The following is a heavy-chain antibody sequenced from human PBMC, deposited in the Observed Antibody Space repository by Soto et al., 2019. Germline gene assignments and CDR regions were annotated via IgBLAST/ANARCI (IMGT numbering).Heavy chain of an antibody. J-gene: IGHJ4*02. D-gene: IGHD3-22*01. V-gene: IGHV3-15*01. CDR3: TTDYYDSSGYYFFDY. CDR2: IKSKTDGGTT. Sequence: GGSLRLSCAASGFTFSNAWMSWVRQAPGKGLEWVGRIKSKTDGGTTDYAAPVKGRFTISRDDSKNTLYLQMNSLKTEDTAVYYCTTDYYDSSGYYFFDYWGQGTLVTVSS. CDR1: GFTFSNAW.